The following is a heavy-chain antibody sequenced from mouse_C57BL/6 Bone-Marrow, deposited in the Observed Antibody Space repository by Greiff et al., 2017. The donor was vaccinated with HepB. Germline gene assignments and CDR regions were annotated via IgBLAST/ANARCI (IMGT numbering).Heavy chain of an antibody. V-gene: IGHV1-19*01. Sequence: EVQLQQSGPVLVKPGASVKMSCKASGYTFTDYYMNWVKQSHGKSLEWIGVINPYNGGTSYNQKFKGKATLTVDKSSSTAYMELNSLTSEDSAVYYCARGCSNYGAMDYWGQGTSVTVSS. J-gene: IGHJ4*01. CDR2: INPYNGGT. CDR3: ARGCSNYGAMDY. D-gene: IGHD2-5*01. CDR1: GYTFTDYY.